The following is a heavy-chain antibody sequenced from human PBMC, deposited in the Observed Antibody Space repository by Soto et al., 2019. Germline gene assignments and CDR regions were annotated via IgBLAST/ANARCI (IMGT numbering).Heavy chain of an antibody. CDR2: IKSKTDGGTT. V-gene: IGHV3-15*07. CDR1: GFTFSNAW. CDR3: ATAVYFDISTGYYIFDY. D-gene: IGHD3-9*01. J-gene: IGHJ4*02. Sequence: GGSLRLSCAASGFTFSNAWMNWVRQAPGKGLEWVGRIKSKTDGGTTDYAAPVKGRFTISRDDSKNTLYLQMNSLKTEDTAVYYCATAVYFDISTGYYIFDYWGQGTLVTVSS.